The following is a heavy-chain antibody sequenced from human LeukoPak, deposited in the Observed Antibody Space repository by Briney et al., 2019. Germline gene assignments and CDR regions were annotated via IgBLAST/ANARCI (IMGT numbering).Heavy chain of an antibody. D-gene: IGHD1-26*01. CDR3: ARVRVVVGATRAFDI. Sequence: PGGSLRLSCAASGFTFSSYAMHWVRQAPGKGLEWVAVISYAGNNKYHADSVKGRFTISRDNSKNTLYLQMNSLRAEDTAVYYCARVRVVVGATRAFDIWGQGTMVTVSS. CDR1: GFTFSSYA. CDR2: ISYAGNNK. V-gene: IGHV3-30*04. J-gene: IGHJ3*02.